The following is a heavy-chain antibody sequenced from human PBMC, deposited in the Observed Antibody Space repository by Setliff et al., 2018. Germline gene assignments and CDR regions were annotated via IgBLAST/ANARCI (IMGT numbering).Heavy chain of an antibody. V-gene: IGHV3-20*04. CDR1: GFTFETYG. CDR3: AKCSSWHGHYPHFNY. D-gene: IGHD6-13*01. Sequence: GESLKISCAAAGFTFETYGLTWVRQAPGKGLEWVSGINWNGGSAGYADSVKGRFTISRDNSKNTLYLQMNSLRAEDTAIYYCAKCSSWHGHYPHFNYWGQGTLVTVSS. J-gene: IGHJ4*02. CDR2: INWNGGSA.